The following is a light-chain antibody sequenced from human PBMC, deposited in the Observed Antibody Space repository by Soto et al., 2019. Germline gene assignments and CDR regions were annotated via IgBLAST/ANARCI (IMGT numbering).Light chain of an antibody. CDR3: AAWDDSLNGLV. J-gene: IGLJ2*01. Sequence: QSVLTQPPSASGTPGQRVTISCSGSSSNIGSNTVNWYQQLPGTAPKLIIYSNNQQPSGVPDRFSGSKSGTSASLAISGLQSEDEADYYCAAWDDSLNGLVFGGGTKLTVL. CDR2: SNN. V-gene: IGLV1-44*01. CDR1: SSNIGSNT.